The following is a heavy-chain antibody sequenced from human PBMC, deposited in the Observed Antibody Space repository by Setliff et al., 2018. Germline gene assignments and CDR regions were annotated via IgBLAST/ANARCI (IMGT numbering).Heavy chain of an antibody. CDR3: VRDLHWGFDY. D-gene: IGHD7-27*01. Sequence: PGGSLRLSCAASGFTFNSYSMNWVRQAPGKGLEWVSSISSSSSYIYYADSVKGRFTISRDNVKNSLFLQMNSLRAEDTAVYYCVRDLHWGFDYWGLGTLVTVSS. CDR1: GFTFNSYS. CDR2: ISSSSSYI. V-gene: IGHV3-21*01. J-gene: IGHJ4*02.